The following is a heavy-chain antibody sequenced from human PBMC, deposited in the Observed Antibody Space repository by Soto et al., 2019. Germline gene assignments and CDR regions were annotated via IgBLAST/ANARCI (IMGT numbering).Heavy chain of an antibody. CDR2: INNDGSTT. J-gene: IGHJ5*02. Sequence: GGSLRLPCAASGFTFSSYWMHWVRQAPGKGLVWVSRINNDGSTTSYADSVKGRFTISRDNAKNTLYLQMNSLRAEDTAVYYCARTYSSGWYWGWFDPWGQGTLVTVSS. V-gene: IGHV3-74*01. CDR1: GFTFSSYW. CDR3: ARTYSSGWYWGWFDP. D-gene: IGHD6-19*01.